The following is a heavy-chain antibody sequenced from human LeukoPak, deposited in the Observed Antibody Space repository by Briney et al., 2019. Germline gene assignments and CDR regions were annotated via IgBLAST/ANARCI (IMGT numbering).Heavy chain of an antibody. CDR2: IYTSGST. J-gene: IGHJ5*02. D-gene: IGHD2-21*02. CDR3: ARAGPYCGGDCYYNWFDP. V-gene: IGHV4-4*07. Sequence: SETLSLTCTVSGGSISSYYWSWIRQPAGKGLEWIGRIYTSGSTNYNPSLKSRVTMSVDTSKNQFSLKLSSVTAADTAVCYCARAGPYCGGDCYYNWFDPWGQGTLVTVSS. CDR1: GGSISSYY.